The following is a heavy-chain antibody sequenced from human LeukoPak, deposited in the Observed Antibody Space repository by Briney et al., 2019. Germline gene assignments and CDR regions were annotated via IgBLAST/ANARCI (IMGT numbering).Heavy chain of an antibody. V-gene: IGHV4-4*07. D-gene: IGHD3-22*01. CDR2: TSGST. J-gene: IGHJ4*02. CDR3: AREEDDSSGYYLYYFDY. Sequence: TSGSTNYNPSLKSRVTMSVDTSKNQFSLKLSSVTAADTAVYYCAREEDDSSGYYLYYFDYWGQGTLVTVSS.